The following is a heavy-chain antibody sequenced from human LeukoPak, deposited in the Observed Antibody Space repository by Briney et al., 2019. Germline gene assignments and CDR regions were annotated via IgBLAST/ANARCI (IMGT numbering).Heavy chain of an antibody. CDR2: ISGSGGST. Sequence: PGGSLRLSCAASGFTFRSYAMSWVRQAPGKGLEWVSGISGSGGSTYYADSVKGRFTISRDNSKNTLYLQMNSLRAEDTAVYYCAKDQANYDYDSSGYVQWGQGTLVTVSS. CDR3: AKDQANYDYDSSGYVQ. V-gene: IGHV3-23*01. J-gene: IGHJ4*02. D-gene: IGHD3-22*01. CDR1: GFTFRSYA.